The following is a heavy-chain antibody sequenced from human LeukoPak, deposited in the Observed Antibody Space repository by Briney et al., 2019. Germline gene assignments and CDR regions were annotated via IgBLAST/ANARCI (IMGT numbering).Heavy chain of an antibody. CDR2: IYYSGST. D-gene: IGHD3-3*01. CDR3: ARDRGYDFWSGATTGYMDV. CDR1: GGSINSYY. Sequence: SETLSLTCTVSGGSINSYYWGWIRQPPGKGLEWIGSIYYSGSTYYNPSLKSRVTISVDTSKNQFSLKLSSVTAADTAVYYCARDRGYDFWSGATTGYMDVWGKGTTVTVSS. J-gene: IGHJ6*03. V-gene: IGHV4-39*07.